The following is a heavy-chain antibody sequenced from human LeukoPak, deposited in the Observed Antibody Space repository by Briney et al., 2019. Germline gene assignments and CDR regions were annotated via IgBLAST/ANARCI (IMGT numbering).Heavy chain of an antibody. CDR2: IFSGGST. CDR1: GITATSNY. J-gene: IGHJ4*02. CDR3: AYSCSGDSCSFFDY. Sequence: GGSLRLSCAASGITATSNYLSWVRQAPGKGLEWVSVIFSGGSTYYADSVKGRFTISRDTSKSTLYLQMNSLRAEDTAVYYCAYSCSGDSCSFFDYWGQGTLVIVSS. V-gene: IGHV3-66*01. D-gene: IGHD2-15*01.